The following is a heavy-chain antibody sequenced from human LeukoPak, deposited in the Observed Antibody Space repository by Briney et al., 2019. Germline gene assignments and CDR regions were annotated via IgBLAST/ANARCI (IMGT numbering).Heavy chain of an antibody. Sequence: SQTLSLTCAISGDSVSSNSAAWNWIRHSPSRGLEWLGRTYYRSKWYNDYAVSVKSRITINPDTSKNQFSLQLNSVTPEDTAVYYCARCGSSWNWWFDPWGQGTLVTVSS. CDR1: GDSVSSNSAA. V-gene: IGHV6-1*01. J-gene: IGHJ5*02. D-gene: IGHD6-13*01. CDR3: ARCGSSWNWWFDP. CDR2: TYYRSKWYN.